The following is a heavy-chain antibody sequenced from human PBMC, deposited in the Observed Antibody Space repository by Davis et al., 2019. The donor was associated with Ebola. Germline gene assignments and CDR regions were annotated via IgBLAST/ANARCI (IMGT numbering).Heavy chain of an antibody. CDR1: AGPISTYY. Sequence: SETLSLTCTVSAGPISTYYWPWIRHTPGPGLDLIIYIYYSGSTNYNPSLKSRVTISLDTSENQFSLRLSSVTAADTAVYYCARATRQSSPGCYFESWGPGTLVTVSS. D-gene: IGHD2-2*01. CDR2: IYYSGST. J-gene: IGHJ4*02. CDR3: ARATRQSSPGCYFES. V-gene: IGHV4-59*01.